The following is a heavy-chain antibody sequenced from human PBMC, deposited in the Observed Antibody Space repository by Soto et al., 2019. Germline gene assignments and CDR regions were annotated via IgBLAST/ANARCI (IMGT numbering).Heavy chain of an antibody. Sequence: QVQLVESGGGVVQPGRSLRLSCAASGFTFSSYGMHWVRQAPGKGLEWVAVIWYDGSNKYYADSVKGRFTISRDNSKNMLYLQMNRLRAEDTAVYYCASEYCSGGSCYYYGMDVWGQGTTVTVSS. CDR2: IWYDGSNK. CDR3: ASEYCSGGSCYYYGMDV. V-gene: IGHV3-33*01. CDR1: GFTFSSYG. J-gene: IGHJ6*02. D-gene: IGHD2-15*01.